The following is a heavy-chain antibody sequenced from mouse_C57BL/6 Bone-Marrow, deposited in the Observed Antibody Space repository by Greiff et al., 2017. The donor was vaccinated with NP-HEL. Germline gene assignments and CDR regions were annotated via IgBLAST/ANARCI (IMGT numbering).Heavy chain of an antibody. V-gene: IGHV2-2*01. D-gene: IGHD2-4*01. Sequence: VKLMESGPGLVQPSQSLSITCTVSGFSLTSYGVHWVRQSPGKGLEWLGVIWSGGSTDYNAAIISRLSICKDNSKSQVFFKMNSLQADDTAIYYCARNYDYDGGYYFDYWGQGTTLTVSS. J-gene: IGHJ2*01. CDR2: IWSGGST. CDR3: ARNYDYDGGYYFDY. CDR1: GFSLTSYG.